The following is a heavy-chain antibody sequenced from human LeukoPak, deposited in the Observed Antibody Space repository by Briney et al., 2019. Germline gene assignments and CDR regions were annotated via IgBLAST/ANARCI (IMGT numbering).Heavy chain of an antibody. J-gene: IGHJ4*02. D-gene: IGHD6-13*01. CDR1: GFTFSIYA. Sequence: GGSLRLSCSGSGFTFSIYAIHWVRQAPGKGPEYVSLINTSGDKTYYADSVKGRFTISRDNSKNTVSLQMSSLRAEDTAMDYCVKDLYKGDTSTWYYFDYWGQGTLVTVSS. V-gene: IGHV3-64D*06. CDR3: VKDLYKGDTSTWYYFDY. CDR2: INTSGDKT.